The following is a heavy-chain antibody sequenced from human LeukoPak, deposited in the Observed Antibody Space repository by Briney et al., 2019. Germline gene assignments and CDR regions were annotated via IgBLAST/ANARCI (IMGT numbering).Heavy chain of an antibody. D-gene: IGHD6-13*01. V-gene: IGHV4-34*01. CDR1: GGSFSGYY. CDR3: VRGGEEYSSSWYRPFDY. J-gene: IGHJ4*02. CDR2: INHSGST. Sequence: SETLSLTCAVYGGSFSGYYWSWIRQPPGKGLEWIGEINHSGSTNYNPSLKSRVTISVDTSKNQFSLKLSSVTAADTAVYYCVRGGEEYSSSWYRPFDYWGQGTLVTVSS.